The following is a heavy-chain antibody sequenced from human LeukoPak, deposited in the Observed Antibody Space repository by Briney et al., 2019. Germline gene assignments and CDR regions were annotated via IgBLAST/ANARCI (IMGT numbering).Heavy chain of an antibody. J-gene: IGHJ4*02. CDR3: VRDLDY. CDR2: ITQDGGDK. Sequence: PGGSLRIYCTASGFTFSSYWMSWVRQAPGKGLECVGNITQDGGDKYFLDSVKGRFTISSDNAKISLYLQMNSLRAEDTAMYYRVRDLDYWGQATLVTVSP. CDR1: GFTFSSYW. V-gene: IGHV3-7*03.